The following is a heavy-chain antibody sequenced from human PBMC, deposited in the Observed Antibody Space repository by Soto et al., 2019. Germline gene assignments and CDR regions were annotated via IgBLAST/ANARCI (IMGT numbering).Heavy chain of an antibody. D-gene: IGHD3-9*01. Sequence: PGESLKISCAASGFTFSSYSMNWVRQAPGKGLEWVSSISSSSSYIYYADSVKGRFTISRDNAKNSLYLQMNSLRAEDTAVYYCARDPYYDILTGYGGYYYGMDVWGQGTTVTVSS. V-gene: IGHV3-21*01. CDR1: GFTFSSYS. CDR2: ISSSSSYI. CDR3: ARDPYYDILTGYGGYYYGMDV. J-gene: IGHJ6*02.